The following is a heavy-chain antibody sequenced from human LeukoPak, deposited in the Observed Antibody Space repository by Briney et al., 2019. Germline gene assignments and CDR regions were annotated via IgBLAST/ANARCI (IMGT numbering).Heavy chain of an antibody. V-gene: IGHV1-69*13. CDR2: IIPIFGTA. J-gene: IGHJ2*01. CDR3: ARARTTVTTDWYFDL. D-gene: IGHD4-11*01. Sequence: ASVNVSCKASGGTFSSYAISWVRQAPGQGLEWMGGIIPIFGTANYAQKFQGRVTITADESTSTAYMELGSLRSEDTAVYYCARARTTVTTDWYFDLWGRGTLVTVSS. CDR1: GGTFSSYA.